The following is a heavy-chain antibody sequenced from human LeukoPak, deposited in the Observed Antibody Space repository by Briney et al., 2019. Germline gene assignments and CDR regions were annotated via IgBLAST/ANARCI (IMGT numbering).Heavy chain of an antibody. Sequence: GGSLRLSCAASGFTFNIFAMSWVRLAPGKEPDWVAAISASGANTYYADSVKGRFTVSRDNSQSSLYLQINSLRAEDTAVYYCALEGDLDVWGKGTTVTVSS. CDR1: GFTFNIFA. J-gene: IGHJ6*04. CDR2: ISASGANT. CDR3: ALEGDLDV. D-gene: IGHD3-3*01. V-gene: IGHV3-23*01.